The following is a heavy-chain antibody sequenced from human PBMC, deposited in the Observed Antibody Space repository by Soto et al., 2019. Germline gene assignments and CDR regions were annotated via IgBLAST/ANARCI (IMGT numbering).Heavy chain of an antibody. V-gene: IGHV6-1*01. CDR1: GDSVSNNGAT. CDR3: ARDPPDFNSGFDS. CDR2: AYYRSRWQY. D-gene: IGHD1-26*01. Sequence: SQTRSLTCAICGDSVSNNGATWNWIRQSPSRGLEWLGRAYYRSRWQYDYATSVRSRITIIPDTSKNQFSLQLTSVTPEDTAVYYCARDPPDFNSGFDSWGQGSLVTVSS. J-gene: IGHJ4*02.